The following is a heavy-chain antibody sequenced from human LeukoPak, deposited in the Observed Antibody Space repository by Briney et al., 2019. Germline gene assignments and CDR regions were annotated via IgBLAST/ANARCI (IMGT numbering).Heavy chain of an antibody. CDR2: IKSGGGT. CDR1: GFTFNTYV. CDR3: AKGDLPRIAAAGTRVY. D-gene: IGHD6-13*01. V-gene: IGHV3-23*01. Sequence: GGSLRLSCAASGFTFNTYVMSWVRQTPGKGLQWVSSIKSGGGTDYADSVKGRFTISRDNSKNTLYLQMNSLRAEDTAVYYCAKGDLPRIAAAGTRVYWGRGTLVTVSS. J-gene: IGHJ4*02.